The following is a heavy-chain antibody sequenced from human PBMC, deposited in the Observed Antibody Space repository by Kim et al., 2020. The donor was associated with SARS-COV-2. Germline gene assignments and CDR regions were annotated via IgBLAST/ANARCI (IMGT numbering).Heavy chain of an antibody. V-gene: IGHV3-23*01. CDR1: GFTFGSYA. CDR2: MSRSGST. CDR3: VKGLTYSSGSGAFDI. D-gene: IGHD6-19*01. J-gene: IGHJ3*02. Sequence: GSLRLSCAASGFTFGSYAMTWVRQAPGKGLEWVSTMSRSGSTYYADSVKGRFTVSRDNSKNTLYVQMNILRAEDTAIYYCVKGLTYSSGSGAFDIWGQG.